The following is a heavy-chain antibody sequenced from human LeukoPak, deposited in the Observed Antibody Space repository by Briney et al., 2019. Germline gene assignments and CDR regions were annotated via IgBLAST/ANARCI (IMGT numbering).Heavy chain of an antibody. Sequence: GGSLRLSCAASGFTFSAYWMHWVRKVPGKGLVWVSRIHREGTTTIYADSVKGRFTISRDNGKNTLYLHMNSLRADDTAVYYCARDSDWLLFDYWGQGTLVTVSS. V-gene: IGHV3-74*01. CDR1: GFTFSAYW. CDR3: ARDSDWLLFDY. D-gene: IGHD3-9*01. CDR2: IHREGTTT. J-gene: IGHJ4*02.